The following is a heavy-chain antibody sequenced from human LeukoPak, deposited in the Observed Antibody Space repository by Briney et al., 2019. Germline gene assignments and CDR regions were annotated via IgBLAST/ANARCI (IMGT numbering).Heavy chain of an antibody. CDR3: AKGGRWDYYDSSH. V-gene: IGHV3-7*03. J-gene: IGHJ3*01. D-gene: IGHD3-22*01. CDR1: GFTFRSYW. CDR2: IKQDGTEK. Sequence: GGSLRLSCAASGFTFRSYWMTWVRQAPGKGLEWVANIKQDGTEKYYVDSVKGRFTISRDNSKNTLYLQMNSLRVEDTAIYYCAKGGRWDYYDSSHWGQGTMVTVSS.